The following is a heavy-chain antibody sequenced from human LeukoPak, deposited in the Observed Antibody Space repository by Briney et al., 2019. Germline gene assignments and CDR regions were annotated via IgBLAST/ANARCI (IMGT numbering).Heavy chain of an antibody. CDR2: ISGSGGTT. Sequence: GGSLRLSCAASGFTFSSYGMSWVRQAPGKGLEWVSAISGSGGTTYYADSVKGRFTISRDNSKNTLHLQMNSLRAEDTAVYYCARRRGSYSDDYWGQGTLVTVSS. CDR1: GFTFSSYG. D-gene: IGHD1-26*01. V-gene: IGHV3-23*01. J-gene: IGHJ4*02. CDR3: ARRRGSYSDDY.